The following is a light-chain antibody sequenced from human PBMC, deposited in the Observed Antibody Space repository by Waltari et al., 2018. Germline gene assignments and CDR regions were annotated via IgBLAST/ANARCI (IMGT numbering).Light chain of an antibody. CDR3: AAWDDSLTVR. Sequence: QSVLTQPPSASGTPGQRVAISFSGSSPNIGSSFVCWYQHLPGTAPKLLIDRNDQRPSGVPDRFSGSRSGTSASLAISGLRSEDEADYYCAAWDDSLTVRFGGGTKLTVL. CDR1: SPNIGSSF. CDR2: RND. J-gene: IGLJ3*02. V-gene: IGLV1-47*01.